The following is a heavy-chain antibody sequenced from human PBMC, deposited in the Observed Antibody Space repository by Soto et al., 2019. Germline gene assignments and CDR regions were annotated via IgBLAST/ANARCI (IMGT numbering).Heavy chain of an antibody. CDR3: ATGGYYFDY. D-gene: IGHD3-10*01. J-gene: IGHJ4*02. CDR1: GFNFSQAR. CDR2: IKSKPNGGTT. Sequence: EVQLVESGGGLVKPGGSLWLPWSGSGFNFSQARNNLVRQASGGGLEWVGRIKSKPNGGTTDYAAPVKGRFTISRDDSKNTVYLQVNSLRTEDTAVYYCATGGYYFDYWGQGTLVTVSS. V-gene: IGHV3-15*07.